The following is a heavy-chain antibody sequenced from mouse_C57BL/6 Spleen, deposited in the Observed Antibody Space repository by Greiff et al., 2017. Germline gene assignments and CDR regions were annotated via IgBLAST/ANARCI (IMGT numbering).Heavy chain of an antibody. CDR2: IYPGGGYT. CDR1: GYTFTNYW. V-gene: IGHV1-63*01. Sequence: QVQLQQSGAELVRPGTSVKMSCKASGYTFTNYWIGWAKQRPGHGLEWIGDIYPGGGYTNYNEKFKGKDTLTADKSSSTAYMQFSSLTSEDSAIYYCARQNGNSYYFDYWGQGTTLPVSS. D-gene: IGHD2-1*01. CDR3: ARQNGNSYYFDY. J-gene: IGHJ2*01.